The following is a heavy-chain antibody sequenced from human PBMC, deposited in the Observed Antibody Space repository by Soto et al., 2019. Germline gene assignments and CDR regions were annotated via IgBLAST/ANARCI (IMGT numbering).Heavy chain of an antibody. J-gene: IGHJ4*02. Sequence: EVQLLESGGGLVQPGGSLRLSCAASGFTFISYAMSWVRQAPGKGLEWVSAISGSGGSTYYADSVKGRFTISRDNSKNTLYLQMNSLRAEDTAVYYCAKDGARVRTAYYFDYWGQGTLVTVSS. CDR3: AKDGARVRTAYYFDY. CDR1: GFTFISYA. D-gene: IGHD3-10*01. CDR2: ISGSGGST. V-gene: IGHV3-23*01.